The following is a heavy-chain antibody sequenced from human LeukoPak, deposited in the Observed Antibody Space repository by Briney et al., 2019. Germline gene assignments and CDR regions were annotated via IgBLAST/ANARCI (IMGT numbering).Heavy chain of an antibody. V-gene: IGHV1-8*01. CDR1: GYTFTSYD. Sequence: GASLKVSCKASGYTFTSYDINWGRQATGQGVEWMGWMNPNSGNTGCAQKFQGRVTMTSNTSRSTAYIELSSLRSEDTAVYYCARVTYDSSGYYYFEYWGQGTLVTVSS. CDR2: MNPNSGNT. J-gene: IGHJ4*02. D-gene: IGHD3-22*01. CDR3: ARVTYDSSGYYYFEY.